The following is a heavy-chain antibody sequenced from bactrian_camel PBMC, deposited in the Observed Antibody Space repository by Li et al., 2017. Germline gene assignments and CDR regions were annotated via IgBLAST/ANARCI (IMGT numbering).Heavy chain of an antibody. CDR2: VHTGTGRI. D-gene: IGHD3*01. J-gene: IGHJ4*01. CDR1: RVSYSDNC. Sequence: VQLVESGGGSVEPGGSLRLSCAAPRVSYSDNCMGWFRQVPGKEREGLAAVHTGTGRIYYKDSVKGRFTLSRSDALSTVYLQMNSLKPEDSAMYYCTATYAWCSRSPDYWARGPRSPSP. V-gene: IGHV3S40*01.